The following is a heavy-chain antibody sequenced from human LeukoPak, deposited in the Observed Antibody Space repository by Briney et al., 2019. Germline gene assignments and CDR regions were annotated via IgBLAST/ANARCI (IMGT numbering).Heavy chain of an antibody. CDR1: GFTFSSYA. Sequence: GGSLRLSCAASGFTFSSYAMHWVRQAPGKGLEWVAVISYDGGNKYYADSVKGRFTISRDNSKNTLYLQMNSLRAEDTAVYYCAREQLGYCSGGSCYAIDYWGQGTLVTVSS. J-gene: IGHJ4*02. CDR3: AREQLGYCSGGSCYAIDY. CDR2: ISYDGGNK. V-gene: IGHV3-30-3*01. D-gene: IGHD2-15*01.